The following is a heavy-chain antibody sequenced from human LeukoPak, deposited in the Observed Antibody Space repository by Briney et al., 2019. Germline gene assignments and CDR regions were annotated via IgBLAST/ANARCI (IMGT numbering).Heavy chain of an antibody. CDR1: GFTFSGYW. V-gene: IGHV3-74*01. Sequence: GGSLRLSCVASGFTFSGYWMHWVRQAPGKGLVWVSRINPDGSIINYADSVKGRFTISRDNAKNTQYLQMNSLRAEDTAVYYCARGGREVLGHWGQGTLVTVSS. CDR2: INPDGSII. CDR3: ARGGREVLGH. J-gene: IGHJ4*02. D-gene: IGHD1-26*01.